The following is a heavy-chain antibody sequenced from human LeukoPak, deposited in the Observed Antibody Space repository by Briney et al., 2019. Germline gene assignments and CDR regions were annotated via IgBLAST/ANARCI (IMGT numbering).Heavy chain of an antibody. CDR3: VRRTGGYRLDY. D-gene: IGHD3-16*02. CDR2: MNPNRGDT. J-gene: IGHJ4*02. Sequence: ASVKVSCKASGYTFTSYDIHWVRQATGQGLEWMGRMNPNRGDTDYAQKFQGRVTMTRDTSISTAYMELSSLRSEDTALYYCVRRTGGYRLDYWGQGSLVTVSS. CDR1: GYTFTSYD. V-gene: IGHV1-8*01.